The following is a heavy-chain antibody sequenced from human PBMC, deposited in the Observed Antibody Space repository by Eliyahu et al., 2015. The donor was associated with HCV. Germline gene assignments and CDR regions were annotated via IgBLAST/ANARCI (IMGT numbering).Heavy chain of an antibody. CDR1: GGTFSSYA. D-gene: IGHD6-19*01. V-gene: IGHV1-69*01. CDR2: IIPXFGTA. J-gene: IGHJ1*01. Sequence: EVKKPGSSVKVSCKASGGTFSSYAISWVRQAPGQGLEWMGGIIPXFGTANYAQKFQGRVTITADESTSTAYMELSSLRYEDTAVYYCARDPEGQWLVGPGYFQHWGQGTLVTVSS. CDR3: ARDPEGQWLVGPGYFQH.